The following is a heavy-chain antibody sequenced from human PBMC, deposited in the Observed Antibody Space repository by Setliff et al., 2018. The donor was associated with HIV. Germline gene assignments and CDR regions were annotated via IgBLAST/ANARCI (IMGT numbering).Heavy chain of an antibody. Sequence: ASVKVSCKASGYTFTGYYMHWVRQAPGQGLEWMGCINLNTGNTNYAQKFQGRVIVTRDTSINTAYVELRSLRLDDTAVYFCARGRTYDSSGYIGNWFDPWGQGTLVTAPQ. CDR2: INLNTGNT. CDR3: ARGRTYDSSGYIGNWFDP. D-gene: IGHD3-22*01. V-gene: IGHV1-2*02. J-gene: IGHJ5*02. CDR1: GYTFTGYY.